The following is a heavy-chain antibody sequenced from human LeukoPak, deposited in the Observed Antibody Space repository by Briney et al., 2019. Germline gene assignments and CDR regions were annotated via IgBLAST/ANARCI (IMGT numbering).Heavy chain of an antibody. D-gene: IGHD5-12*01. Sequence: TSQTLSLTCAVSGGSITSGGYSWSWVRQPPGKAPEWIGYIYHSVTTHYNPSLKSRVSISVDRSKNQFSLKLNSVTAADTAVYYCARAHSGYYYFDYWGQGTLVTVSS. CDR3: ARAHSGYYYFDY. J-gene: IGHJ4*02. CDR2: IYHSVTT. CDR1: GGSITSGGYS. V-gene: IGHV4-30-2*01.